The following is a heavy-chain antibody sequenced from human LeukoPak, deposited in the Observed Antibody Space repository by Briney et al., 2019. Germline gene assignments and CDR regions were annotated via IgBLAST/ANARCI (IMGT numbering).Heavy chain of an antibody. CDR3: AKDWDDYYGSGSYFDY. J-gene: IGHJ4*02. V-gene: IGHV3-64*02. CDR2: ISTNGGST. D-gene: IGHD3-10*01. CDR1: GFTFSSYA. Sequence: GGSLRLSCAASGFTFSSYAMHWVRQAPEKGLEYVSGISTNGGSTYYADSVKGRFTISRDNAKNSLYLQMNSLRAEDTAVYYCAKDWDDYYGSGSYFDYWGQGTLVTVSS.